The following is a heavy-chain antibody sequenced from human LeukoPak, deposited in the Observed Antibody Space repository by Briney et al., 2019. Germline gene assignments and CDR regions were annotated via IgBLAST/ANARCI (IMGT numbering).Heavy chain of an antibody. CDR1: GGSISSGSYY. J-gene: IGHJ4*02. D-gene: IGHD3-10*01. Sequence: SQTLSLTCTVSGGSISSGSYYWSWIRQPAGKGLEWIGRIYTSGSTYYNPSLKSRVTISVDTSKNQFSLNLTSVTAADTAVYYCARVAQASSPALPGFAELFETPLHWGQGTLVTVSS. V-gene: IGHV4-61*02. CDR3: ARVAQASSPALPGFAELFETPLH. CDR2: IYTSGST.